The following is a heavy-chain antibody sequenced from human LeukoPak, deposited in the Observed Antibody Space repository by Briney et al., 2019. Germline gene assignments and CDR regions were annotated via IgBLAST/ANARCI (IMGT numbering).Heavy chain of an antibody. Sequence: GASVKVSCKASGYTFTGYYMHWVRQAPGQGLEWMGWINPNSGGTNYAQKFQGRVTMTRDTSISTAYMELSRLRSDDTAVYYCARGAPRRYYDSSGYYYFDYWGQGTLVTVSS. V-gene: IGHV1-2*02. CDR2: INPNSGGT. CDR3: ARGAPRRYYDSSGYYYFDY. D-gene: IGHD3-22*01. J-gene: IGHJ4*02. CDR1: GYTFTGYY.